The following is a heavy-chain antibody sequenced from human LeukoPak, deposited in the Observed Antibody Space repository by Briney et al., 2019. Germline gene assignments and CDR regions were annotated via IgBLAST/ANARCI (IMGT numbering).Heavy chain of an antibody. CDR2: IYYSGST. Sequence: SETLSLTCTVSGGSISSYYWSWIRQPPGKGLEWIGYIYYSGSTNYNPSLKSRVTISVDTSKNQFSLKLSSVTAADTAVYYCALVRYFDWLSRTTFDPWGQGTLVTVSS. D-gene: IGHD3-9*01. CDR1: GGSISSYY. V-gene: IGHV4-59*01. J-gene: IGHJ5*02. CDR3: ALVRYFDWLSRTTFDP.